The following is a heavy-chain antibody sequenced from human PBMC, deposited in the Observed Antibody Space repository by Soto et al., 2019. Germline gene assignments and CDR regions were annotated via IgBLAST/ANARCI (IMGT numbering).Heavy chain of an antibody. V-gene: IGHV1-69*12. D-gene: IGHD3-3*02. J-gene: IGHJ3*02. CDR2: IIPIFGTA. Sequence: QVQLVQSGAEVKKPGSSVKVSCKASGGTFSSYAISWVRQAPGQGLEWMGGIIPIFGTANYAQKFQGRVTITADESTSTAYMELSSLRSEDTAVYYCASPNPHYWEEVRGVDAFDIWGQGTMVTVSS. CDR3: ASPNPHYWEEVRGVDAFDI. CDR1: GGTFSSYA.